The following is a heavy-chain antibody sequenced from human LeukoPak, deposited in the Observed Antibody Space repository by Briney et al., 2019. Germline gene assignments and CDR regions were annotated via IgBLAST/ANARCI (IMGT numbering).Heavy chain of an antibody. Sequence: PSETLSLTCTVSGGSISSYYWSWIRQPPGKGLEWIGYIYYSGSTYYNPSLKSRVTISVDTSKNQFSLKLSSVTAADTAVYYCARGEGYGGIYGMDVWGQGTTVTVSS. V-gene: IGHV4-59*12. J-gene: IGHJ6*02. CDR1: GGSISSYY. CDR2: IYYSGST. CDR3: ARGEGYGGIYGMDV. D-gene: IGHD4-23*01.